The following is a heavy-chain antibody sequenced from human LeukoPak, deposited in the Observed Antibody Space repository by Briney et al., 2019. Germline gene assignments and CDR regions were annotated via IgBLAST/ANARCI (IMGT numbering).Heavy chain of an antibody. V-gene: IGHV1-18*01. J-gene: IGHJ5*02. CDR2: ISAYNGNT. CDR1: GYTFTSYG. Sequence: ASVKVSCEASGYTFTSYGISWVRQAPGQGLEWMGWISAYNGNTNYAQKLQGRVTMTTDTSTSTAYMELRSLRSDDTAVYYCARVMGATRYNWFDPWGQGTLVTVSS. CDR3: ARVMGATRYNWFDP. D-gene: IGHD1-26*01.